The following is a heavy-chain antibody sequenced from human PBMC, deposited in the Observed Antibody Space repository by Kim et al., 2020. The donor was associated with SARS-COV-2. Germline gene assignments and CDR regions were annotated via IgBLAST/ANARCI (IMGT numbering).Heavy chain of an antibody. CDR3: ARQLGPYYYYGMDV. CDR2: IKQDGSEK. V-gene: IGHV3-7*01. CDR1: GFTFSSYW. J-gene: IGHJ6*02. D-gene: IGHD6-6*01. Sequence: GGSLRLSCAASGFTFSSYWMSWVRQAPGKGLEWVANIKQDGSEKYYVDSVKGRFTISRDNAKNSLYLQMNSLRAEDTAVYYCARQLGPYYYYGMDVWGQGTTVTVSS.